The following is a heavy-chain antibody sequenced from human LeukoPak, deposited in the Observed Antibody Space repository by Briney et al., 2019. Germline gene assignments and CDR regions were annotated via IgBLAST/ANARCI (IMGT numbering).Heavy chain of an antibody. J-gene: IGHJ4*02. CDR1: GYTFTSYD. V-gene: IGHV1-8*01. CDR2: MSPNSGNT. Sequence: ASVKVSCKASGYTFTSYDINWVRQATGQGLEWMGWMSPNSGNTGYAQKFQGRVTMTRNTSISTAYMELSSLRSEDTAVYYCARAVKKYSGSYYGYWGQGTLVTVSS. CDR3: ARAVKKYSGSYYGY. D-gene: IGHD1-26*01.